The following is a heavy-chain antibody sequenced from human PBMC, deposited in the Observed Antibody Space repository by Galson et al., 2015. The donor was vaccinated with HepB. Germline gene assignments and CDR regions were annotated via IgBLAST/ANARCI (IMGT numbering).Heavy chain of an antibody. CDR2: ISSSGSTI. D-gene: IGHD6-19*01. J-gene: IGHJ4*02. CDR3: ARAVPGGGSADY. V-gene: IGHV3-48*03. CDR1: GFTFSSYE. Sequence: SLRLSCAASGFTFSSYEMNWVRQAPGKGLEWVSYISSSGSTIYYADSVKGRFTISRDNAKNSLYLQMNSLRAEDTAVYYCARAVPGGGSADYWGQGTLVTVSS.